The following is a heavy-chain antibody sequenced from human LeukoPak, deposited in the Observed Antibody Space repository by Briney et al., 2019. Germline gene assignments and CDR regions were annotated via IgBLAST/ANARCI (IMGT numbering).Heavy chain of an antibody. D-gene: IGHD6-25*01. J-gene: IGHJ5*02. CDR3: AREGGDPRWLDP. Sequence: SQTLSLTCTVSGGSISTFYWTWIRQPAGKGLEWIGRINNSGSTNYNPSLRSRVSMSVDRSKNQFSVTLSSVTAADTAVYFCAREGGDPRWLDPWGQGTLVTVSS. V-gene: IGHV4-4*07. CDR2: INNSGST. CDR1: GGSISTFY.